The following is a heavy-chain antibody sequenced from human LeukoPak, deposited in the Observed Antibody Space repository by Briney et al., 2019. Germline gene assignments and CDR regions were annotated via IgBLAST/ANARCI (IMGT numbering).Heavy chain of an antibody. CDR1: GFTFDNYA. J-gene: IGHJ6*04. Sequence: GGSLRLSCSASGFTFDNYAMHGVRQAPMKGLEWVASINWRSDEIGYADSVKGRFTISRDNAKNSLYLQMNSLRAEDTAVYYCAELGITMIGGVWGKGTTVTISS. D-gene: IGHD3-10*02. V-gene: IGHV3-9*01. CDR3: AELGITMIGGV. CDR2: INWRSDEI.